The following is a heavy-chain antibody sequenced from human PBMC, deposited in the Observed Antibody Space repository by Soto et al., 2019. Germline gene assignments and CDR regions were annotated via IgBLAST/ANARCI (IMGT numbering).Heavy chain of an antibody. D-gene: IGHD2-2*01. Sequence: GESLKISCKGSGYSFTSYWISWVRQMPGKGLEWMGRIDPSDSYTNYSPSFQGHVTISAGKSISTAYLQWSSLKASDTAMYYCARLIGYCSSTSCYSGAYYYYVMDVWGQGTTDNVSS. CDR2: IDPSDSYT. CDR3: ARLIGYCSSTSCYSGAYYYYVMDV. CDR1: GYSFTSYW. J-gene: IGHJ6*02. V-gene: IGHV5-10-1*01.